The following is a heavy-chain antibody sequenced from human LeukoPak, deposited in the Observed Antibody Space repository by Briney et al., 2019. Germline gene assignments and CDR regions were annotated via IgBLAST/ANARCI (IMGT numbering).Heavy chain of an antibody. J-gene: IGHJ4*02. Sequence: GGSLGLSCAASGFTFSSYAMNWVRQAPGKGLEWVSAISGSTGRTYYADSVKGRFTISRDNSKNTLFLQMNSLRAEDTAVYYCTRSGGSLPSASDYWGQGTLVTVSS. V-gene: IGHV3-23*01. CDR1: GFTFSSYA. CDR3: TRSGGSLPSASDY. CDR2: ISGSTGRT. D-gene: IGHD2-15*01.